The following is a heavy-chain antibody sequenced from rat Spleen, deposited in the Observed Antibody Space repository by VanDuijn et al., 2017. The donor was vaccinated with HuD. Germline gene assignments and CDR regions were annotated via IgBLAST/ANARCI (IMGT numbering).Heavy chain of an antibody. Sequence: QVQLKESGPGLVQPSQTLSLTCTVSGFSLISYAVNWVRQPPGKGLEWMGGIWGDGSTSYHSAPKSRPSISRYTYKRQVFFKMNSLQTDDTATYYCAIDTFYDCTYYPGGFDYWGQGVMVTVSS. CDR1: GFSLISYA. J-gene: IGHJ2*01. V-gene: IGHV2-13*01. CDR2: IWGDGST. CDR3: AIDTFYDCTYYPGGFDY. D-gene: IGHD1-12*02.